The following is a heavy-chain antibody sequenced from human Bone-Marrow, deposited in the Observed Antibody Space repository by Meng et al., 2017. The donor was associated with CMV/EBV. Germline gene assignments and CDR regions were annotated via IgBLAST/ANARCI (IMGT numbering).Heavy chain of an antibody. V-gene: IGHV3-9*01. D-gene: IGHD4/OR15-4a*01. CDR2: ISWNSGSTI. Sequence: GGSLRLSCAASGFTFDDYAMHWVRQAPGKGLEWVSGISWNSGSTIYYAESVKGRFTISRDNAKNSLYLQMNSLRAEDTAVYYCARDREILDYSGMDVWGQGTTVTVSS. CDR3: ARDREILDYSGMDV. J-gene: IGHJ6*02. CDR1: GFTFDDYA.